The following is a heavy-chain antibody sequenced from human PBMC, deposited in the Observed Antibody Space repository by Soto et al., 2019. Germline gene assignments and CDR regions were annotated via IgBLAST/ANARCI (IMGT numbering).Heavy chain of an antibody. D-gene: IGHD3-22*01. J-gene: IGHJ3*02. Sequence: GGSLRLSCAASGFTFSSYAMSWVRQAPGKGLEWVSAISGSGGSTYYADSVKGRFTISRDNSKNTLYLQMNSLRAEDTAVYYCARARGSTMIVVVIALDAFDIWGQGTMVTVSS. CDR3: ARARGSTMIVVVIALDAFDI. V-gene: IGHV3-23*01. CDR1: GFTFSSYA. CDR2: ISGSGGST.